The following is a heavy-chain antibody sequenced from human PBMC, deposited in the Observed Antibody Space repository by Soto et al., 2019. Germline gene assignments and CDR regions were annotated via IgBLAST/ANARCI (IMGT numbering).Heavy chain of an antibody. CDR3: ARAYNPYGFDY. Sequence: EVHLVESGGGLVQPGGSLRLSCAASGFTFSSYEMNWVRQAPGKGLEWVSYISDSGSTIYYADSVKGRFTISRDNAKNSLYLQMNSLRAEDTAVYYCARAYNPYGFDYWGQGTLVTVSS. J-gene: IGHJ4*02. CDR1: GFTFSSYE. V-gene: IGHV3-48*03. D-gene: IGHD3-10*01. CDR2: ISDSGSTI.